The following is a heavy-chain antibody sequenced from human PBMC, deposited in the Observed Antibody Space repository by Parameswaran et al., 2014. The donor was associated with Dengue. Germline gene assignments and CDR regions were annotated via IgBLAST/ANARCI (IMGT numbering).Heavy chain of an antibody. CDR1: GFTVSSNY. Sequence: QAGGPWRLSCAASGFTVSSNYMSWVRQAPGKGLEWVSVIYSGGSTYYADSVKGRFTISRDNSKNTLYLQMNSLRAEDTAVYYCARAPRRNHYDILTGFRDYGMDVWGQGTTVTVSS. J-gene: IGHJ6*02. CDR3: ARAPRRNHYDILTGFRDYGMDV. V-gene: IGHV3-53*01. D-gene: IGHD3-9*01. CDR2: IYSGGST.